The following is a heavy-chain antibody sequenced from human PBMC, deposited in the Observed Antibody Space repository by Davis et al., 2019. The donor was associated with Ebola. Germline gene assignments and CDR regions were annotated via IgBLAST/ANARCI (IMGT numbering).Heavy chain of an antibody. Sequence: GESLKISCQASGYNFTSYWISWVRLMPGKGLEWMGRIDPSDSHSNFSPSFQGHVTISVDKSITTAYLQWNSLKASDSGTYFCARRGDSSKWNYYYFGLDVWGQGTTVTVSS. CDR3: ARRGDSSKWNYYYFGLDV. V-gene: IGHV5-10-1*01. CDR1: GYNFTSYW. D-gene: IGHD3-22*01. J-gene: IGHJ6*02. CDR2: IDPSDSHS.